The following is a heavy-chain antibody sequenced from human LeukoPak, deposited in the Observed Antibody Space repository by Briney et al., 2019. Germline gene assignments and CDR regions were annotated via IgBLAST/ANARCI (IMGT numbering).Heavy chain of an antibody. J-gene: IGHJ3*02. V-gene: IGHV1-69*04. CDR3: ARAQGSGSYQHYAFDI. CDR2: IIPILGIA. Sequence: SVKVSCKASGGTFSSYAISWVRQAPGQGLEWMGRIIPILGIANYAQKFQGRVTITADKSTSTASMELSSLRSEDTAVYYCARAQGSGSYQHYAFDIWGQGTMVTVSS. CDR1: GGTFSSYA. D-gene: IGHD3-10*01.